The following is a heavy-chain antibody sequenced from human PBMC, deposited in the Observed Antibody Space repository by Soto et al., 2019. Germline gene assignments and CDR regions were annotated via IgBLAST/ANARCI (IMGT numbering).Heavy chain of an antibody. D-gene: IGHD3-22*01. Sequence: SETLSLTCTVSGGSISSYYWSWIRQPPGKGLEWIGYIYYSGSTNYNPSLKSRVTISVDTSKNQFSLKLSSVTAADTAVYYCAGGDSSGYYFGAEYFQHWGQGILVTVSS. V-gene: IGHV4-59*01. J-gene: IGHJ1*01. CDR2: IYYSGST. CDR1: GGSISSYY. CDR3: AGGDSSGYYFGAEYFQH.